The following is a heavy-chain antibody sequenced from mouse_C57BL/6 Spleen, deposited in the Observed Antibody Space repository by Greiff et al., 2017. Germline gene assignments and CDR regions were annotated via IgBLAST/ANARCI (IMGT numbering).Heavy chain of an antibody. CDR1: GYSFTDYN. D-gene: IGHD2-2*01. CDR3: ARGGYDGDYAMDY. CDR2: INPNYGTT. V-gene: IGHV1-39*01. J-gene: IGHJ4*01. Sequence: VHVKQSGPELVKPGASVKISCKASGYSFTDYNMNWVKQSNGKSLEWIGVINPNYGTTSYNQKFKGKATLTVDQSSSTAYMQLNSLTSEDSAVYYCARGGYDGDYAMDYWGQGTSVTVSS.